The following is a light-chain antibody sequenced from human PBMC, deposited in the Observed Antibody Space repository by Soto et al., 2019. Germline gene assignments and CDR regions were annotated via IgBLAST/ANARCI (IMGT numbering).Light chain of an antibody. V-gene: IGKV1-5*03. Sequence: DMQMTQSPSTLSASVGDRVTITCRASQSIGTWLAWYQQKPGKAPSLQIYKASNLESGVPSRFSGSGSGTEFTLTISSLQPDDFATYYCQQYNTYSRTFGQGTKVEIK. CDR3: QQYNTYSRT. CDR2: KAS. J-gene: IGKJ1*01. CDR1: QSIGTW.